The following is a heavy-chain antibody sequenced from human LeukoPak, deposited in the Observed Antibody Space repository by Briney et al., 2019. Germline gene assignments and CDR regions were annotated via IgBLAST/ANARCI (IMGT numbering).Heavy chain of an antibody. D-gene: IGHD3-10*01. CDR1: GFSFNTYP. V-gene: IGHV3-30*04. Sequence: PGGSLRLSCAASGFSFNTYPMHWVRQAPGKGLEWVAVISNDGNNKYYADSEKGRFTISRDNSNNTLSLQMNGLRVEDTAVYYCARPDDSESFYRANHYWGRGTLVTVS. CDR2: ISNDGNNK. CDR3: ARPDDSESFYRANHY. J-gene: IGHJ4*02.